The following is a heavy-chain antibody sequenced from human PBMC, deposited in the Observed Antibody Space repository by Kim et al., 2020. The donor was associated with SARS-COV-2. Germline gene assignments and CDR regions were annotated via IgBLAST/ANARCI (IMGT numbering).Heavy chain of an antibody. CDR1: GGSISSSSYY. V-gene: IGHV4-39*01. Sequence: SETLSLTCTVSGGSISSSSYYWGWIRQPPGKGLEWIGSIYYSGSTYYNPSLKSRVTIPVDTSKNQFSLKLSSVTAADTAVYYCARHRSLMAPGLSGIGWFDPWGQGTLVTVSS. CDR2: IYYSGST. J-gene: IGHJ5*02. D-gene: IGHD2-8*01. CDR3: ARHRSLMAPGLSGIGWFDP.